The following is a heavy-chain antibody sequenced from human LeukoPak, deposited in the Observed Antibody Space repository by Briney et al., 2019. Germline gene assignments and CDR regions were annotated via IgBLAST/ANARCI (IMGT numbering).Heavy chain of an antibody. CDR1: GGSISSYY. Sequence: SETLSLTCTVSGGSISSYYWSWIRQPPGKGLEWIGYIYYSGGTNHNPSLKSRVTISVDTSKNQFSLKLSSVTAADTAVYYCARRSVVRGVIRHYYGMDVWGQGTTVTVSS. D-gene: IGHD3-10*01. V-gene: IGHV4-59*01. J-gene: IGHJ6*02. CDR3: ARRSVVRGVIRHYYGMDV. CDR2: IYYSGGT.